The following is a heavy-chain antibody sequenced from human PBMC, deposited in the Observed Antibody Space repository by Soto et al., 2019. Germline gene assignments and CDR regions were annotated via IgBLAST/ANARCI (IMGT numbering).Heavy chain of an antibody. D-gene: IGHD6-6*01. CDR2: IYSGGST. V-gene: IGHV3-66*01. CDR1: GFTVSSNS. Sequence: EVPLVESGGGLVQPGGSLRLSCAASGFTVSSNSMSWVRQAPGKGLEWVSVIYSGGSTYYADSVKGRFTISRDNSKNTLYVQIKRLRGEDTAGYYCARVYRSSSVNWFNPWGQGTLVTVSS. CDR3: ARVYRSSSVNWFNP. J-gene: IGHJ5*02.